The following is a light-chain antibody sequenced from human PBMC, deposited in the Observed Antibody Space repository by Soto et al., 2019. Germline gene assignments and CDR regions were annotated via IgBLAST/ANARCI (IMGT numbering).Light chain of an antibody. CDR1: SSDVGGYNY. CDR3: SSYTSSSTLVV. V-gene: IGLV2-14*01. Sequence: QSALTQPASVSGSPGQSITISCTGTSSDVGGYNYVSWYQQHPGKAPKLMIYDVSNRPSGVSNRFSGSTSVNTACLTISGLKAEDEADYYCSSYTSSSTLVVFGGGTKLTVL. J-gene: IGLJ2*01. CDR2: DVS.